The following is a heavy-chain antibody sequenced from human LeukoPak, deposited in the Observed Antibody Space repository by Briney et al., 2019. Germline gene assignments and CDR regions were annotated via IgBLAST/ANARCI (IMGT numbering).Heavy chain of an antibody. CDR2: FDPEDGET. V-gene: IGHV1-24*01. J-gene: IGHJ4*02. Sequence: GASVKVSCKVSGYTLAELSIHWVRRAPGKGLERMGGFDPEDGETIYAQKFQDRVTMTEDTSTDTAYMELSTLRSEDTAVYYCATLSTSYFDSSGYYSTFLDYWGQGTLVTVSS. D-gene: IGHD3-22*01. CDR1: GYTLAELS. CDR3: ATLSTSYFDSSGYYSTFLDY.